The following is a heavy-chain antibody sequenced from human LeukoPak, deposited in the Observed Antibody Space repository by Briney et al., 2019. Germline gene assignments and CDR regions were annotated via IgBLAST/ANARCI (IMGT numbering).Heavy chain of an antibody. CDR2: ITTASTSYI. J-gene: IGHJ4*02. Sequence: GGSLGLSCEAPGFTFSSNDMNWFRQAPGRGLDWLSSITTASTSYIYYADSVKGRFTISRDDAKNSLYLQMDSLRAEDTAVYYCARDYGGPHYFDYWGQGTLVTVSS. D-gene: IGHD2-15*01. V-gene: IGHV3-21*01. CDR1: GFTFSSND. CDR3: ARDYGGPHYFDY.